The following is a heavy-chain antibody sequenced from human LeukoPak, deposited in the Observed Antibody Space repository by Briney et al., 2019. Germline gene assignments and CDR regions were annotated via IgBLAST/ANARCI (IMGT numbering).Heavy chain of an antibody. CDR3: AREDVLMVYAIHY. Sequence: GGSLRLSCAASGFTFSSYSMNWVRQAPGKGLEWVSYISSSSSTIYYADSVKGRFTISRDNAKNSLYLQMNSQRAEDTAVYYCAREDVLMVYAIHYWGQGTLVTVSS. D-gene: IGHD2-8*01. CDR1: GFTFSSYS. J-gene: IGHJ4*02. CDR2: ISSSSSTI. V-gene: IGHV3-48*04.